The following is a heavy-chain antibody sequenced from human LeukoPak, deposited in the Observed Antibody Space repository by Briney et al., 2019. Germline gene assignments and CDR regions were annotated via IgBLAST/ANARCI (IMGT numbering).Heavy chain of an antibody. CDR2: INPDGGNT. CDR1: GYTFTNSY. Sequence: GASVEVSCKASGYTFTNSYIHWVRQAPGQVLEWMGLINPDGGNTNYAQNFQGRVTLTRDTSTSTVYMELSSLRSEDTAIYYCARIRDGYNDAYDLWGQGTVVTVPS. J-gene: IGHJ3*01. V-gene: IGHV1-46*01. D-gene: IGHD5-24*01. CDR3: ARIRDGYNDAYDL.